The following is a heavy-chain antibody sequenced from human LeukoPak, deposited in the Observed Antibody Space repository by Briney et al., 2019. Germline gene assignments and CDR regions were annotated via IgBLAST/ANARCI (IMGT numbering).Heavy chain of an antibody. V-gene: IGHV3-53*01. J-gene: IGHJ4*02. D-gene: IGHD5-12*01. CDR1: GFTVSSNY. CDR2: IYSGGST. Sequence: GGSLRLSCAASGFTVSSNYMSWVRQAPGKGLEWVSIIYSGGSTYYADSVKGRFTISRDNSKNTLYLQMNSLRAEDTAVYYCAKARSVGGYDSPDYWGQGTLVTVSS. CDR3: AKARSVGGYDSPDY.